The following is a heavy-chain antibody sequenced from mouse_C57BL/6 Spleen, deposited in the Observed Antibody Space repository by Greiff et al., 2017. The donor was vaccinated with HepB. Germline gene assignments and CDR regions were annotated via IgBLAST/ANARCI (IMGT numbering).Heavy chain of an antibody. J-gene: IGHJ3*01. CDR1: GYTFTDYN. Sequence: VQLQQSGPELVKPGASVKISCKASGYTFTDYNMDWVKQSHGKSLEWIGDINPNNGGTIYNKKFKGKATLTVDKSSSTAYMELRSLTSEDTAVYCFTSSDDYDGDSFAYWGQGTLVTVSA. V-gene: IGHV1-18*01. D-gene: IGHD2-4*01. CDR2: INPNNGGT. CDR3: TSSDDYDGDSFAY.